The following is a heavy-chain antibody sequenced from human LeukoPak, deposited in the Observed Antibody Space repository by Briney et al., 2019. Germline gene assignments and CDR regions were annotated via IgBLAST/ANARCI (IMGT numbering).Heavy chain of an antibody. CDR3: ARAGDSSGYEYYFDY. Sequence: SETLSLTCTVSGGSIGSYYWSWIRQPPGKGLEWIGYIYTSGSTNYNPSLKSRVTMSVDTSKNHFSLKLSSVTAADTAVYYCARAGDSSGYEYYFDYWGQGTLVTVSS. D-gene: IGHD3-22*01. J-gene: IGHJ4*02. CDR1: GGSIGSYY. V-gene: IGHV4-4*08. CDR2: IYTSGST.